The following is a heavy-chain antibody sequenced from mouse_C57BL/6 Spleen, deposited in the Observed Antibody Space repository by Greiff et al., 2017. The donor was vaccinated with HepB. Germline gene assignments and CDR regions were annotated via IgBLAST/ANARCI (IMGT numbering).Heavy chain of an antibody. Sequence: VKLQESGAELVRPGTSVKMSCKASGYTFTNYWIGWAKQRPGHGLEWIGDIYPGGGYTNYNEKFKGKATLTADKSSSTAYMQFSSLTSEDSAIYYCARYWDLYAMDYWGQGTSVTVSS. V-gene: IGHV1-63*01. J-gene: IGHJ4*01. CDR2: IYPGGGYT. CDR1: GYTFTNYW. CDR3: ARYWDLYAMDY. D-gene: IGHD4-1*01.